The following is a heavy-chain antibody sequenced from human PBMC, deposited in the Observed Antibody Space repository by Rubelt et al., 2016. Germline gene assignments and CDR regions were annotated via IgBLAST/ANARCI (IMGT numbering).Heavy chain of an antibody. CDR2: IFYSGST. D-gene: IGHD1-26*01. V-gene: IGHV4-39*01. Sequence: QLQLQESGPGLGRPSETLSLTCTVSGGSISSSSSYWGWIRQPPGKGLEWIGSIFYSGSTYYNPSLKSRVTMSVDTSKNHFSLRLDAGTASDTAVYYWAGQWVVGVSLVMHDWFDPWGQGTLVTVSS. CDR3: AGQWVVGVSLVMHDWFDP. J-gene: IGHJ5*02. CDR1: GGSISSSSSY.